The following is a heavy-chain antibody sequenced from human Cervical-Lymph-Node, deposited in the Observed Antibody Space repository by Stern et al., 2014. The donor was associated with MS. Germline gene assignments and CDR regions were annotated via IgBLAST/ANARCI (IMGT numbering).Heavy chain of an antibody. D-gene: IGHD6-13*01. CDR1: GYTFTNYP. CDR3: AREGDSSWYHAFDI. CDR2: INTNTGNP. V-gene: IGHV7-4-1*02. Sequence: QVQLVQSGSELKKPGASVKVSCKASGYTFTNYPVNWVRQAPGQGLEWMGWINTNTGNPTYAQGFTGQFVFSLDTSVSTAYLQISSLKAEDTAVYYCAREGDSSWYHAFDIWGQGTMVTVSS. J-gene: IGHJ3*02.